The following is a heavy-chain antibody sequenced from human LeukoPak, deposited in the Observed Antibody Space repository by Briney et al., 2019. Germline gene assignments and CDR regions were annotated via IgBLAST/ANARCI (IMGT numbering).Heavy chain of an antibody. D-gene: IGHD1-1*01. J-gene: IGHJ4*02. V-gene: IGHV3-23*01. CDR3: AKDQGNWVGLFDH. CDR2: ISASGGST. Sequence: PGGSLRLSCAASGFIFSSYAMTWVRQAPGKGLEWVSVISASGGSTHYADSVKGRFTISRDNSKNTLYLQMNSLRAEDTAGYYCAKDQGNWVGLFDHWGQGILVAVSS. CDR1: GFIFSSYA.